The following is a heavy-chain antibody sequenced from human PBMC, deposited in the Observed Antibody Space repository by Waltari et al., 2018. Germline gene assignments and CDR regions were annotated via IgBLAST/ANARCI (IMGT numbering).Heavy chain of an antibody. CDR1: GGSSSAYY. CDR3: ARAGCCWHFDK. V-gene: IGHV4-59*01. CDR2: VYYSGST. Sequence: QVQLQESGPGLVKRSETLSLTCTVSGGSSSAYYWGWIRQSQGKGLEWMGYVYYSGSTNYNPSLSSRATLFVDKYKNQFSLKLNSVTAADTAVYYCARAGCCWHFDKWGQGVLVTVSS. D-gene: IGHD3-10*01. J-gene: IGHJ4*02.